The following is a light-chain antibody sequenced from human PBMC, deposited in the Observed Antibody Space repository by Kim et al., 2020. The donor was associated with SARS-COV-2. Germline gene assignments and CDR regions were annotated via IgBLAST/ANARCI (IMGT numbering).Light chain of an antibody. V-gene: IGLV2-11*01. CDR2: DVT. Sequence: SVTTAVTGRSGDVGADYYVSWYQHHPGNAPKFIIYDVTKRPSGVADRFSGSKSANTASLTISGLQAEDEADYYCCSYAGTYTWVFGGGTKVTVL. CDR3: CSYAGTYTWV. J-gene: IGLJ3*02. CDR1: SGDVGADYY.